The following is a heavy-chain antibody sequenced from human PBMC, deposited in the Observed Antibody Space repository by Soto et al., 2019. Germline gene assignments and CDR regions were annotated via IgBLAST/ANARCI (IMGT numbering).Heavy chain of an antibody. CDR3: AIADDYGGRTGVY. V-gene: IGHV1-46*01. J-gene: IGHJ4*02. D-gene: IGHD4-17*01. Sequence: HVQLVQSGAEVKKPGASGTVSCMASGYTFTSYYMHWVRQAPGQGLEWMGIINPSGGSTSYAQKFQGRVTMTRDTSTSTVYMELSSLRSEDTAVYYCAIADDYGGRTGVYCCQGTLVTVSS. CDR1: GYTFTSYY. CDR2: INPSGGST.